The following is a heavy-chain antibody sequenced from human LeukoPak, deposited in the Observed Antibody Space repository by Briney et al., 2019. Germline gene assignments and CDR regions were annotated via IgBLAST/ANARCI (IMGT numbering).Heavy chain of an antibody. V-gene: IGHV4-59*01. J-gene: IGHJ4*02. D-gene: IGHD5-12*01. CDR3: ARVGNSGYDLDY. Sequence: SETLSLTCTVSGGSISSYYWSWLRPPPGKGLEWIGYIYYSGSTNYNPSLKSRVTISVDTSKNQFSLNLSSVTAADTAVYYCARVGNSGYDLDYWGQGTQVTVSS. CDR1: GGSISSYY. CDR2: IYYSGST.